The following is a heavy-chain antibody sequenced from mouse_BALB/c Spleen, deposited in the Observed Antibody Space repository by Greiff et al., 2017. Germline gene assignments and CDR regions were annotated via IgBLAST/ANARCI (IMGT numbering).Heavy chain of an antibody. J-gene: IGHJ4*01. CDR2: ISTYYGNT. D-gene: IGHD1-1*01. CDR3: LIDAMDY. Sequence: QVQLQQSGPELVRPGVSVKISCKGSSYTFTDYAMHWVKQSYAKSLEWIGVISTYYGNTNYNQKFKGKATMTVDKSSSTAYMELARLTSEDSAVYYCLIDAMDYWGQGTSVTVSS. CDR1: SYTFTDYA. V-gene: IGHV1-67*01.